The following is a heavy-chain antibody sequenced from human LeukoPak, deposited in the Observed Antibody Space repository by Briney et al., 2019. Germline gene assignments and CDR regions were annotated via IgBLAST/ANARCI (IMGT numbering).Heavy chain of an antibody. CDR2: ISGSGGT. CDR1: GFTFSSYA. V-gene: IGHV3-23*01. D-gene: IGHD1-1*01. CDR3: AKEDFRDHTTGFDS. J-gene: IGHJ5*01. Sequence: GGSLRLSCAASGFTFSSYAVSWVRQAPGRGLEWVSAISGSGGTYYIASVKGRFIVSRDNSRNTLYLQLNSLRAEDTAIYCCAKEDFRDHTTGFDSWGQGTLVTVSS.